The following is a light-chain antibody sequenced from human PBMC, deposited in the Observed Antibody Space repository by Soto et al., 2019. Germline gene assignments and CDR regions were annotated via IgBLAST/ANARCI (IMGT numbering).Light chain of an antibody. CDR3: QQYNNWPPYT. Sequence: EIVMTQSPATLSVSPGERATLSCRASQSVSSNLAWYQQKPGQAPRLLIYGASTRATGIPARFSGSGSGTEFTLTISGLQSEDFAAYYCQQYNNWPPYTFGQGTKLEIK. V-gene: IGKV3-15*01. J-gene: IGKJ2*01. CDR2: GAS. CDR1: QSVSSN.